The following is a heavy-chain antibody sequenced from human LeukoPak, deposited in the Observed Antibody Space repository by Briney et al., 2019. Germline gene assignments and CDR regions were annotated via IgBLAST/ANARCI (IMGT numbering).Heavy chain of an antibody. D-gene: IGHD7-27*01. Sequence: SQTLSLTCTVFGGSISSGNYYWNWIPQHPGKALEWIGYIYYSESTYSNPSLKSRVTISIDTSKNQFSLKLSSVTVADTAVYFCARSAGVNYFDYWGQGTLVTVSS. CDR1: GGSISSGNYY. J-gene: IGHJ4*02. CDR3: ARSAGVNYFDY. V-gene: IGHV4-31*03. CDR2: IYYSEST.